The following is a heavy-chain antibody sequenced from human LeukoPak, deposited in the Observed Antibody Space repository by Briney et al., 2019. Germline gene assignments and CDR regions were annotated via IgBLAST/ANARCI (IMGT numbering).Heavy chain of an antibody. J-gene: IGHJ4*02. D-gene: IGHD3-10*01. Sequence: PGGSLRLSCAASGFTFSSYAMSWVRQAPGKGLEWVSAISGSGGSTYYADSVKGRFTISRDNSKNTLYLQMNSLRAEDTAVYYCAKAIYYGSGSYLGYFDYWGQGTLVTVSS. V-gene: IGHV3-23*01. CDR2: ISGSGGST. CDR3: AKAIYYGSGSYLGYFDY. CDR1: GFTFSSYA.